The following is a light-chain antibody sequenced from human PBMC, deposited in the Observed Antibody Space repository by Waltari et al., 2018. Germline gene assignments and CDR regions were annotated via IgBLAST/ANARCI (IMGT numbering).Light chain of an antibody. CDR2: GAS. CDR1: QTVSSN. Sequence: IVMTQSPATLPVSPGESATLSCRARQTVSSNLAWYQQKPGQAPRLLIYGASTRATGIPARFSGSGSGTEFTLTISSLQSEDFAVYYCQQYNNWPPWTFGQGTKVEIK. J-gene: IGKJ1*01. V-gene: IGKV3-15*01. CDR3: QQYNNWPPWT.